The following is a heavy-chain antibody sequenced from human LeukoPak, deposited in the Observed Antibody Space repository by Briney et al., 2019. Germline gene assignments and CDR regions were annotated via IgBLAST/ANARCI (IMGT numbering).Heavy chain of an antibody. V-gene: IGHV1-8*01. CDR3: ARGPVSSHGMDV. Sequence: ASVWVSCKASGYTFTSYDINWVRQAPGQGLEWMGFKNPNSGRTGFAQKFQGRFTMTTDTSISTAYMELSSLTSEDTAVYYCARGPVSSHGMDVWGQGTTVTVSS. CDR1: GYTFTSYD. J-gene: IGHJ6*02. CDR2: KNPNSGRT.